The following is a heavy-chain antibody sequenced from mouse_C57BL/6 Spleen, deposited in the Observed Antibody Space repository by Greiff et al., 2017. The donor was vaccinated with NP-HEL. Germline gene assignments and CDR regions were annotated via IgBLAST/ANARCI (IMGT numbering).Heavy chain of an antibody. CDR3: ARWGYGSWFAY. CDR2: INPNNGGT. J-gene: IGHJ3*01. D-gene: IGHD2-2*01. CDR1: GYTFTDYY. V-gene: IGHV1-26*01. Sequence: EVQLQQSGPELVKPGASVKISCKASGYTFTDYYMNWVKQSHGKSLEWIGDINPNNGGTSYNQKFKGKATLTVDKSSSTAYMELRSLTSEDSAVYYCARWGYGSWFAYWGQGTLVTVSA.